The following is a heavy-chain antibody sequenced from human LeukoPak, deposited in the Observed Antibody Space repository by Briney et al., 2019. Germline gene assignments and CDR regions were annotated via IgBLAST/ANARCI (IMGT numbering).Heavy chain of an antibody. CDR3: ARFCDCSSTSCYPNWFDP. J-gene: IGHJ5*02. D-gene: IGHD2-2*01. Sequence: PGGSLRLSCAASGFTFSSYWMHWVRQAPGKGLVWVSGINRNGSSTGYADSVKGRFTISRDNAKNSLYLQMNSLRAEDTAFYYCARFCDCSSTSCYPNWFDPWGQGTLVTLSS. CDR1: GFTFSSYW. CDR2: INRNGSST. V-gene: IGHV3-20*04.